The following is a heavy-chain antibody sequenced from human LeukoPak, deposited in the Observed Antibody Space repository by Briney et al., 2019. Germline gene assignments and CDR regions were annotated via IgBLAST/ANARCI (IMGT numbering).Heavy chain of an antibody. D-gene: IGHD3-10*01. CDR2: ISSSHRYI. J-gene: IGHJ6*02. Sequence: PGGALTLSCPASGFSFSSWSMNWLRQAAAKGLEGVSSISSSHRYIYYPPSVKGRFTISRDNAKNSLYLQMNSLRAEDTAVYYCARAGYYGSGSYSYYYGMDVWGQGTTVTVSS. CDR1: GFSFSSWS. V-gene: IGHV3-21*01. CDR3: ARAGYYGSGSYSYYYGMDV.